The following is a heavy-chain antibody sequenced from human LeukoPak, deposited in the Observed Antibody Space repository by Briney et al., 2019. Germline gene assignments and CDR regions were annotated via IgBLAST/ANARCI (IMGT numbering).Heavy chain of an antibody. J-gene: IGHJ4*02. V-gene: IGHV1-2*06. Sequence: ASVKVSCKASGYTFTGYYMHWVRQAPGQGLEWMGRINPNSGGTNYAQKFQGRVTMTRDTSISTAYMELSRLRSDDTAVYYCARVCSGWYGSDYWGQGTLVTVSS. CDR1: GYTFTGYY. D-gene: IGHD6-19*01. CDR3: ARVCSGWYGSDY. CDR2: INPNSGGT.